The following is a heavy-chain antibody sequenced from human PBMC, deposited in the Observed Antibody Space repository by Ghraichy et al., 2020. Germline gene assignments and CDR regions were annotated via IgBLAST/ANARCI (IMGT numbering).Heavy chain of an antibody. CDR3: VKGLGNGYTLD. CDR2: ISSNGGAT. Sequence: GGSLRLSCSVSGFTFSNYAMHCVRQAPGQGLEYVSAISSNGGATFYADSVKGRFTISRDNSKNTLYLQMSSLGPEDTAVYYCVKGLGNGYTLDWGQGTLVTVSS. V-gene: IGHV3-64D*06. D-gene: IGHD5-24*01. J-gene: IGHJ4*02. CDR1: GFTFSNYA.